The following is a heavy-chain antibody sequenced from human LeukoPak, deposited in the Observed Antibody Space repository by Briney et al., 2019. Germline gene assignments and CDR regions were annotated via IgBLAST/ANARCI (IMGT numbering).Heavy chain of an antibody. CDR3: ARRRRYYYDSSYYYFDY. J-gene: IGHJ4*02. CDR1: GGSISGYY. D-gene: IGHD3-22*01. CDR2: INHSGST. Sequence: SETLSLTCTVSGGSISGYYWSWIRQPPGKGLEWIGEINHSGSTNYNPSLKSRVTISVGTSKNQFSLKLSSVTAADTAVYYCARRRRYYYDSSYYYFDYWGQGTLVTVSS. V-gene: IGHV4-34*01.